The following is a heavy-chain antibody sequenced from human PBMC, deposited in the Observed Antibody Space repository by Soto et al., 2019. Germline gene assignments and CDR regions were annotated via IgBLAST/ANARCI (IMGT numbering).Heavy chain of an antibody. V-gene: IGHV3-64*01. CDR1: GFTFSSYA. CDR2: ISSNGGST. Sequence: GGSLRLSCAASGFTFSSYAMHWVRQAPGKGLEYVSAISSNGGSTYYANSVKGRFTISRDNSKNTLYLQMGSLRAEDMAVYYCARDPYGDYGEGSVAFDIWGQGTMVTVSS. D-gene: IGHD4-17*01. CDR3: ARDPYGDYGEGSVAFDI. J-gene: IGHJ3*02.